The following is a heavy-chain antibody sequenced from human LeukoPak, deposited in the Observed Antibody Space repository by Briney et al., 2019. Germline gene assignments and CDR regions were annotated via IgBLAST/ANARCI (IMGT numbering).Heavy chain of an antibody. CDR1: GYTLTSYG. CDR2: ISGYNGNT. CDR3: ARNSGSYYVVDY. D-gene: IGHD1-26*01. Sequence: ASVKVSCKTSGYTLTSYGINWVRQAPGQGLEWLGWISGYNGNTDYAQKIQGRATMTMDTSTSTAYMELRSLGSDDTAVYYCARNSGSYYVVDYWGQGTLVTVSS. J-gene: IGHJ4*02. V-gene: IGHV1-18*01.